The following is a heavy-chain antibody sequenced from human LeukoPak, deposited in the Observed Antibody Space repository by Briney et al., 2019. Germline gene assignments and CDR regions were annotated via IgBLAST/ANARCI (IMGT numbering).Heavy chain of an antibody. J-gene: IGHJ4*02. D-gene: IGHD3-10*01. CDR2: ISNSSSYI. CDR1: GSTFSSYS. Sequence: GGSLRLSCAASGSTFSSYSMNWVRQAPGKGLEWVSSISNSSSYIYYADSVKGRFTISRDHAKNSLYLQMNSLRAEDTAVYYCARSLTPLPTWFGELSYWGQGTLVTVSS. CDR3: ARSLTPLPTWFGELSY. V-gene: IGHV3-21*01.